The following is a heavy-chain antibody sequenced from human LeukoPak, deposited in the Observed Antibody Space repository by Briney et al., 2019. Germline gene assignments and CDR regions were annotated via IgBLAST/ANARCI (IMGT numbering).Heavy chain of an antibody. V-gene: IGHV4-59*01. D-gene: IGHD3-10*01. Sequence: PSETLSLTCTVSGVSTSRYYWSWIRQPPGKGLEGIGYIYNSGSTNYNPSLKSRVTISEDTSKNQFSLKLSSVTAADTAVYYCARGGGTDAFDIWGQGTMVTVSS. J-gene: IGHJ3*02. CDR3: ARGGGTDAFDI. CDR1: GVSTSRYY. CDR2: IYNSGST.